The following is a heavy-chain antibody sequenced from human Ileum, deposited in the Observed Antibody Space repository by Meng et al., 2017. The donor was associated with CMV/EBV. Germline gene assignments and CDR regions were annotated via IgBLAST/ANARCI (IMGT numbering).Heavy chain of an antibody. CDR3: ARSTGLAVDS. CDR1: GYTFSDYY. V-gene: IGHV1-2*06. Sequence: KGSCKASGYTFSDYYMHWVRQAPGQGLEWMGRINLNSGGTNYAQKFQGRVTMTRDTSISTAYMELSSLTSDDTAVYYCARSTGLAVDSWGQGTLVTVSS. J-gene: IGHJ4*02. CDR2: INLNSGGT. D-gene: IGHD3-3*02.